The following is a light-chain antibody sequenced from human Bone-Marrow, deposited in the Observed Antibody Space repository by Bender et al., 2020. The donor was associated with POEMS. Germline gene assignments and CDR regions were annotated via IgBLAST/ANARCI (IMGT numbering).Light chain of an antibody. CDR3: QSYDSNLNAV. J-gene: IGLJ2*01. CDR2: GNT. V-gene: IGLV1-40*01. Sequence: QSVLTQPPSASGTPGQRVTISCSGSSSNIGAGHDVHWYQQLPGTSPKLLIYGNTDRPSGVPDRFSGSISGTAASLAITGLQADDEADYYCQSYDSNLNAVFGGGTKLIVL. CDR1: SSNIGAGHD.